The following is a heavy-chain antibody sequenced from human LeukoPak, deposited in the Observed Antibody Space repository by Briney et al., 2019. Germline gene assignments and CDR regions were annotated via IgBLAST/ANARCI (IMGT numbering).Heavy chain of an antibody. D-gene: IGHD1-26*01. CDR3: AGTDSGSYSRWFDY. V-gene: IGHV3-48*01. J-gene: IGHJ4*02. CDR1: GFSFSSYS. Sequence: PGGSLRLSCAAFGFSFSSYSMKWVRQAPGKGLEWVSYISSSSTIKYYADSVKGRFIVSRDNAKNSLYLQMNSLRAEDTAVYYCAGTDSGSYSRWFDYWGQGTLVTVSS. CDR2: ISSSSTIK.